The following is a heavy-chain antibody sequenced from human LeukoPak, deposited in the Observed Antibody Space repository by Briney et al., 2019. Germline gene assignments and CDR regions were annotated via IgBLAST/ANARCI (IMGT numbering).Heavy chain of an antibody. CDR1: GFTVSSNY. CDR2: IYSVGTT. Sequence: GGSLRLSCEDSGFTVSSNYMSWVRQAPGKELEWVSVIYSVGTTYYADSVKGRFTISRDTSKNTVFLQMNSLRAEDTAVYYCARLESTEGTLYWGQGTLVTVSS. CDR3: ARLESTEGTLY. J-gene: IGHJ4*02. V-gene: IGHV3-66*02. D-gene: IGHD5/OR15-5a*01.